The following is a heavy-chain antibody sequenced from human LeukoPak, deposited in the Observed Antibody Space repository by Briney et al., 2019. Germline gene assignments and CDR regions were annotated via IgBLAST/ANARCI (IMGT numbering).Heavy chain of an antibody. CDR2: ITRSTSYI. D-gene: IGHD5-24*01. Sequence: GGSLRLFCAASGFHFSAFSVNWVRQAPGKGLEWVSSITRSTSYIYFADSVRGRFTISRDNAKNSLYLQMNSLRAEDTAVYYCARDPNPRDGGYWGQGTLVTVSS. CDR1: GFHFSAFS. J-gene: IGHJ4*02. V-gene: IGHV3-21*01. CDR3: ARDPNPRDGGY.